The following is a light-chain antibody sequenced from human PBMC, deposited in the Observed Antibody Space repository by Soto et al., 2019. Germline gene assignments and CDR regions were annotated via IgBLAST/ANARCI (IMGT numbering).Light chain of an antibody. J-gene: IGKJ2*01. V-gene: IGKV1-39*01. CDR2: AAS. CDR3: QQSYSTSYT. CDR1: QSISSY. Sequence: DIQMTQSPSSLSASVGDRVTITCRASQSISSYLNWYQQKPGKAPKLLIYAASSLQSGVPSRFSGSGSGTDFTLTISSLQPEALATYYCQQSYSTSYTFCQGTKLEIK.